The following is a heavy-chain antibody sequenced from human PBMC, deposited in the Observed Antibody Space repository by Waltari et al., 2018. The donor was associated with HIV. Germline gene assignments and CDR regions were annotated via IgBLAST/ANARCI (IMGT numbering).Heavy chain of an antibody. V-gene: IGHV4-34*01. CDR1: GTSFSGYY. J-gene: IGHJ5*02. CDR3: ARGSQHHDH. CDR2: VSHSGDT. Sequence: QVQLPQWGTGLLKPSGTLSLRCAIYGTSFSGYYWSWIRQSPALGLEWIGEVSHSGDTNYNPSFAGRVSISADISKNQLSLNLTSLTAADTGVYFCARGSQHHDHWGQGTPVTVSS.